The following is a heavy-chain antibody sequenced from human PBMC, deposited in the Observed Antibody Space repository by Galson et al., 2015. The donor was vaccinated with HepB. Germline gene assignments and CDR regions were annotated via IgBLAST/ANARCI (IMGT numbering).Heavy chain of an antibody. J-gene: IGHJ3*02. CDR1: GGTFSSYA. V-gene: IGHV1-69*13. D-gene: IGHD2-2*01. CDR2: VIPIFGTA. Sequence: SVKVSCKASGGTFSSYAISWVRQAPGQGLEWMGGVIPIFGTANYAQKFQGRVTITADESTSTAYMELSSLRSEDTAVYYCARDVPGAANAFDIWGQGTMVTVSS. CDR3: ARDVPGAANAFDI.